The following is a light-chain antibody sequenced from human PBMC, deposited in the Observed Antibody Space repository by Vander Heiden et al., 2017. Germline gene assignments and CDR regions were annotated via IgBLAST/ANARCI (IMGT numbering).Light chain of an antibody. V-gene: IGLV2-14*01. Sequence: QSALTQPASVSGSTGQSITISCTGTSSVVGGYNSVSWYQQHPGKAPKLMIYNVSNRPSGVSNRFSGSKSGNTASLTISGLQAEDEADYYCSSYTSSNTYFFGTGTKVTVL. J-gene: IGLJ1*01. CDR3: SSYTSSNTYF. CDR2: NVS. CDR1: SSVVGGYNS.